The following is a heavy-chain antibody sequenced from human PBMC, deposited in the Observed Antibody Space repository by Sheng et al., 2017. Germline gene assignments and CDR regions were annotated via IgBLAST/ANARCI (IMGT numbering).Heavy chain of an antibody. Sequence: QVQLVESGGRVVQPGKSLRLSCAVSGFAFSTYGLHWVRQAPGMGLEWVAVISYDGSQTDYADSVKGRFTISRDNSKNTFYLQMNSLTTEDTAVYYCARRSGWLADYWGQGTLVTVAS. V-gene: IGHV3-30*03. CDR3: ARRSGWLADY. CDR1: GFAFSTYG. CDR2: ISYDGSQT. J-gene: IGHJ4*02. D-gene: IGHD6-19*01.